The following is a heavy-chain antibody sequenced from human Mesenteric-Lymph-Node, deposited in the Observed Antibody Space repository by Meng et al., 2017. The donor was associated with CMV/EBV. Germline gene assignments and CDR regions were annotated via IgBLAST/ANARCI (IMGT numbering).Heavy chain of an antibody. V-gene: IGHV3-11*01. Sequence: GESLKISCAGSGFTFSDYYMSWIRQAPGKGLEWVSYISDSGTNIFYADSVKGRFTVSRDNAKNSLYLQMNSLRDEDTAVYYCATKYYYDSSGYYLDAFDIWGQGTMVTVSS. CDR3: ATKYYYDSSGYYLDAFDI. CDR1: GFTFSDYY. D-gene: IGHD3-22*01. J-gene: IGHJ3*02. CDR2: ISDSGTNI.